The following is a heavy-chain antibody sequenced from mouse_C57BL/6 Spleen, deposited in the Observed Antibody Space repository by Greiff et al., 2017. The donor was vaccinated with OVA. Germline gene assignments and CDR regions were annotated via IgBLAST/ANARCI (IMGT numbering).Heavy chain of an antibody. D-gene: IGHD1-1*01. Sequence: QVQLQQSGAELVKPGASVKLSCKASGYTFTEYTIHWVKQRSGQGLEWIGWFYPGSGSIKYNEKFKDKATLTADTSSSTVYMEMSRLTSEDSAVYFCARHGLYYYGSSYGYFEVWGTGTTVSVSS. CDR3: ARHGLYYYGSSYGYFEV. CDR2: FYPGSGSI. V-gene: IGHV1-62-2*01. CDR1: GYTFTEYT. J-gene: IGHJ1*03.